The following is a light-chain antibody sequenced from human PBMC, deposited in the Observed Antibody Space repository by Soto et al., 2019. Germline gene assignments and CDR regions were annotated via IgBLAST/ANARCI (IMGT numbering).Light chain of an antibody. CDR2: DGS. Sequence: EIVLTQSPATLSVSPGERVTLSCRASQNLPSFLNWYQQRPGQAPRPLIYDGSKRAAGVPDRISGDGSGTDYTLTISSLEPEDFAVYYCQQRTRWPMTFGQGTRLEI. V-gene: IGKV3-11*01. J-gene: IGKJ5*01. CDR1: QNLPSF. CDR3: QQRTRWPMT.